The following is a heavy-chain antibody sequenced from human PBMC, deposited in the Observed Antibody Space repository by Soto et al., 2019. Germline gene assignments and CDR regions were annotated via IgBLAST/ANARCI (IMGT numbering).Heavy chain of an antibody. Sequence: GGCLRLSCAASGFTFSSYGMHWVRKAPGKGLEWVAVISYDGSNKYYADSVKGRFTISRDNSKNTLYLQMNSLRAEDTAVYYCAKAFTYSSSWGGYYYYYGMDVWGQGTTVTVSS. CDR1: GFTFSSYG. CDR3: AKAFTYSSSWGGYYYYYGMDV. V-gene: IGHV3-30*18. D-gene: IGHD6-13*01. J-gene: IGHJ6*02. CDR2: ISYDGSNK.